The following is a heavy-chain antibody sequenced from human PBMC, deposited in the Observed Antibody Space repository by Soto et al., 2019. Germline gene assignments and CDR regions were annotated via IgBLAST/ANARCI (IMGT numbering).Heavy chain of an antibody. CDR1: GFTFSSYA. J-gene: IGHJ5*02. CDR2: ISGSGDST. CDR3: DTGYSYDPFDP. D-gene: IGHD5-18*01. Sequence: PGGSLRLSCAASGFTFSSYAMSWVRQAPGKGLEWISGISGSGDSTYYADSVKGRFTISRDNSKNTLYLQMNNLRAEDTAVYYCDTGYSYDPFDPWGQGTLVTVYS. V-gene: IGHV3-23*01.